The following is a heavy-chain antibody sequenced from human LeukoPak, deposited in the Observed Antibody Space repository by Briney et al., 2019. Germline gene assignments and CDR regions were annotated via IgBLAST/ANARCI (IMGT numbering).Heavy chain of an antibody. CDR1: GFTFTTYT. V-gene: IGHV3-30-3*01. D-gene: IGHD5-18*01. J-gene: IGHJ3*02. Sequence: AGGSLRLSCAASGFTFTTYTRTWVRQAPGKGLEWVAVMSYDGINEYYADSVKGRFTISRDNSKNTLYLQMNSLRAEDTALYYCAKDIRVGYSYGYVAFDIWGQGTMVTVSS. CDR2: MSYDGINE. CDR3: AKDIRVGYSYGYVAFDI.